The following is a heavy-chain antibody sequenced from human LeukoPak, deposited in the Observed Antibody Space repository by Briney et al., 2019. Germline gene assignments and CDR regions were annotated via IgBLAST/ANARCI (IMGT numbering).Heavy chain of an antibody. CDR3: AREIFGSGSYPDY. V-gene: IGHV3-33*01. CDR1: GLNFSTYA. Sequence: GQPLRMSCPSSGLNFSTYAMHWGSQAPGRGRGSMALIWHDASHTFYTDSVKGRFTISRDNSKNTVYLQMNSLGGEDTAVYYCAREIFGSGSYPDYWGQGTLVTVSS. CDR2: IWHDASHT. J-gene: IGHJ4*02. D-gene: IGHD3-10*01.